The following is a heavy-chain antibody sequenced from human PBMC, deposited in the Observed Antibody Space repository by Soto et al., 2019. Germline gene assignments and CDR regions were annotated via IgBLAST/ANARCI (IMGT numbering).Heavy chain of an antibody. D-gene: IGHD3-3*01. J-gene: IGHJ3*01. CDR2: INAGNGNT. V-gene: IGHV1-3*01. Sequence: QVQLVQSGAEVKKPGASVKVSCKASGYTFTSYAMHWVRQAPGQRLEWMGCINAGNGNTKYSQKFQGRVTITRDTSASTAYMELSSLRSEDTAVYYCARDRRFLEWLLFDPWGQGTMVTVSS. CDR3: ARDRRFLEWLLFDP. CDR1: GYTFTSYA.